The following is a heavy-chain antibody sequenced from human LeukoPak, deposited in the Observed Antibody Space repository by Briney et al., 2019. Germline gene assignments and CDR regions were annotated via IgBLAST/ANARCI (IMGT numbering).Heavy chain of an antibody. V-gene: IGHV3-74*01. Sequence: GGSLRLSCAASGFTFSSYWMHWVRQAPGKGLVWVSRINTDGSSTSYADSVKGRFTISRDNAKNTLYLQMNSLRAEDTAVYYCASNDYDFWSGYYTLDYWGQGTLVTVSS. CDR1: GFTFSSYW. D-gene: IGHD3-3*01. CDR2: INTDGSST. CDR3: ASNDYDFWSGYYTLDY. J-gene: IGHJ4*02.